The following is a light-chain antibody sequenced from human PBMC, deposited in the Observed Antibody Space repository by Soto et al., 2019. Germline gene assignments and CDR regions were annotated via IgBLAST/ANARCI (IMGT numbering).Light chain of an antibody. CDR3: TSYTSSSTPYV. CDR2: DVS. V-gene: IGLV2-14*01. Sequence: QSVLTQPASVSGSPGQSITISCAGTSSEVGGYTYVSWYQQHPGKAPKLMIYDVSNRPSVVSNRFSGSKSGNTASLTISGLQAEDEADYYCTSYTSSSTPYVFGGGTKVTVL. CDR1: SSEVGGYTY. J-gene: IGLJ1*01.